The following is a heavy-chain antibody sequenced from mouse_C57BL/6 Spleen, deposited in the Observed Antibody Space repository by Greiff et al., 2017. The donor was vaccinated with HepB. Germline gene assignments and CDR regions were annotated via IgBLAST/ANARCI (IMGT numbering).Heavy chain of an antibody. CDR2: ISYDGSN. D-gene: IGHD1-1*01. V-gene: IGHV3-6*01. J-gene: IGHJ2*01. CDR1: GYSITSGYY. Sequence: EVQRVESGPGLVKPSQSLSLTCSVTGYSITSGYYWNWIRQFPGNKLEWMGYISYDGSNNYNPSLKNRISITRDTSKNQFFLKLNSVTTEDTATYYCAREVVATGFPYYFDYWGQGTTLTVSS. CDR3: AREVVATGFPYYFDY.